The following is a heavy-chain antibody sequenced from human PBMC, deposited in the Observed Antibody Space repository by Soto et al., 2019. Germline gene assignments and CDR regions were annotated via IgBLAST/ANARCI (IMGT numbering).Heavy chain of an antibody. CDR1: GFTFSSYG. CDR2: ISYDGSNK. D-gene: IGHD4-17*01. Sequence: QVQLVESGGGVVQPGRSLRLSCAASGFTFSSYGMHWVRQAPGKGLEWVAVISYDGSNKYYADSVKGRFTISRDNSKNTLYLQMNSLRAEDTVVYYCAKDGDYGDWGQGTLVTVSS. CDR3: AKDGDYGD. J-gene: IGHJ4*02. V-gene: IGHV3-30*18.